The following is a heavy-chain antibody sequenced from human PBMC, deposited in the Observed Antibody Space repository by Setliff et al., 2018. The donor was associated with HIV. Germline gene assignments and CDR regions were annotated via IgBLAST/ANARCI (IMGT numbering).Heavy chain of an antibody. D-gene: IGHD2-15*01. CDR3: AHRLGYCSGGSCFGAFDS. CDR1: GFSLSISGVG. V-gene: IGHV2-5*01. CDR2: IYWNDDK. J-gene: IGHJ3*02. Sequence: SGPTLVNPTQTLTLTCNFSGFSLSISGVGVGWIRQPPGKALEWLALIYWNDDKRYSPFLQSRLTITKDTSNKQVVLTMTNMDPLDTATYYCAHRLGYCSGGSCFGAFDSWGQGTMVTVSS.